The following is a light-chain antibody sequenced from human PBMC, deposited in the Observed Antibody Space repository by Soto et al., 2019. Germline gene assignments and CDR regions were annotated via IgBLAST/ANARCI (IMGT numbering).Light chain of an antibody. CDR3: TSFSSTSTPWV. Sequence: QSALTQPASVSGSPGQSITISCAGTRSDIGTYNFVSWYQQHPGKAPKLIIYDVSDRPSGISNRFSASKSGNTASLTISGLHADDEADYYCTSFSSTSTPWVFGGGTKLTVL. CDR2: DVS. V-gene: IGLV2-14*03. J-gene: IGLJ3*02. CDR1: RSDIGTYNF.